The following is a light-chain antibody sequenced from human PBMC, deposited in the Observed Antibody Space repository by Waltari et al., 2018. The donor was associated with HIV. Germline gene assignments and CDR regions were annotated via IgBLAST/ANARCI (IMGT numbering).Light chain of an antibody. CDR1: ALPKQK. V-gene: IGLV3-25*03. CDR3: QSTHSRGTYVV. Sequence: SYELPQPPSVSVSPGQTARITCSGDALPKQKAYWYQQKQGQAPGLGIYKDTERPSGIPERFSGASSGKTVTLTISGVQAEDEASYYCQSTHSRGTYVVFGGGTKLTVL. CDR2: KDT. J-gene: IGLJ2*01.